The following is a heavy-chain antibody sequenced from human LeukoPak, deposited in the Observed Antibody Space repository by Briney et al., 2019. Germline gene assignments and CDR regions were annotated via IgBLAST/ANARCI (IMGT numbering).Heavy chain of an antibody. D-gene: IGHD3-22*01. J-gene: IGHJ4*02. CDR1: GGSISSSSYY. CDR2: INHSGST. Sequence: SETLSLTCTVSGGSISSSSYYWGWIRQPPGKGLEWIGEINHSGSTNYNPSLKSRVTISVDTSKNQFSLKLSSVTAADTAVYYCARGGGWWLLPLDYWGQGTLVTVSS. CDR3: ARGGGWWLLPLDY. V-gene: IGHV4-39*07.